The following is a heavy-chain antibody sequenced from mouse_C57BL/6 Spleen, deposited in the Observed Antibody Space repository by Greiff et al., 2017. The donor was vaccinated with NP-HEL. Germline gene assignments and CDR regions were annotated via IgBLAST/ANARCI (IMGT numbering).Heavy chain of an antibody. D-gene: IGHD2-3*01. J-gene: IGHJ2*01. CDR1: GFTFSDYY. CDR3: ARRDGYYVFDY. Sequence: EVMLVESGGGLVQPGGSLKLSCAASGFTFSDYYMYWVRQTPEKRLEWVAYISNGGGSTYYPDTVKGRFTISRDNAKNTLYLQMSRLKSEDTAMYYCARRDGYYVFDYWGQGTTLTVSS. V-gene: IGHV5-12*01. CDR2: ISNGGGST.